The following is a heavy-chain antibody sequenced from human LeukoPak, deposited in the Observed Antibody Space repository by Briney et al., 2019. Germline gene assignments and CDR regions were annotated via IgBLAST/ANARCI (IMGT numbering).Heavy chain of an antibody. D-gene: IGHD4-17*01. J-gene: IGHJ4*02. V-gene: IGHV3-73*01. CDR2: IRSKANSYAT. CDR3: AKKGYDGDYPFDY. CDR1: GFTFSGSV. Sequence: GGSLRLSCAASGFTFSGSVMHWVRQASGKGLEWVGRIRSKANSYATAYAASVKGRFTISREDSKNTLYLQMNSLRAEDTAVYYCAKKGYDGDYPFDYWGQGTLVTVSS.